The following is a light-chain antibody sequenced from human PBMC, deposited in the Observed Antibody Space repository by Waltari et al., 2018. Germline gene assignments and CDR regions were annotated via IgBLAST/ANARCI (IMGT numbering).Light chain of an antibody. V-gene: IGLV2-14*03. CDR2: GVN. J-gene: IGLJ2*01. CDR1: TSDIGYYAS. CDR3: VSYTRSKNLV. Sequence: QSALTQPASVSGSPGQSMTISCTGTTSDIGYYASVSWYQQHSGGAPKLLIYGVNKRSSGASSPFSGSKSGNTVSLTIADLQAADDADYYCVSYTRSKNLVVGGGTKLTVL.